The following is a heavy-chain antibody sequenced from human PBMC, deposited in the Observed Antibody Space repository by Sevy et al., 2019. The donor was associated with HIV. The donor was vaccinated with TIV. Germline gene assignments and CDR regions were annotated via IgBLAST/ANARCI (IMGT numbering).Heavy chain of an antibody. V-gene: IGHV1-18*04. Sequence: ASVKVSCKASGYTFTSYGISWVRQAPGQGLEWMGWISAYNGNTNYAQKLQGRVTMTTDTSTSTAYIELRSLRSDDTAVYYCARDMARINYYDSSGYYVFDYWGQGTLVTVSS. CDR3: ARDMARINYYDSSGYYVFDY. CDR1: GYTFTSYG. CDR2: ISAYNGNT. J-gene: IGHJ4*02. D-gene: IGHD3-22*01.